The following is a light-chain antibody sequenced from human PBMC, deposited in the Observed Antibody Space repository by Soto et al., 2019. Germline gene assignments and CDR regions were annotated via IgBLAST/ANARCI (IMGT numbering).Light chain of an antibody. CDR1: QSISSY. CDR3: QQSYSTFMYT. V-gene: IGKV1-39*01. CDR2: AAS. Sequence: DIQMTQSPSSLSASVGDRVTITCRASQSISSYVNWYQQKPGKAPKLLIYAASSLQSGVPSRFSGSGSGTDFTLTISSLQPEDFSTYYCQQSYSTFMYTFGQGTKLEIK. J-gene: IGKJ2*01.